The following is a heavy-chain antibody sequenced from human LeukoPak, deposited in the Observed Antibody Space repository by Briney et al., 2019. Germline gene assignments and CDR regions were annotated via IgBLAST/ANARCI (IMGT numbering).Heavy chain of an antibody. J-gene: IGHJ4*02. CDR3: ARHDSCSSTSCYFDY. CDR1: GYSFTSFW. CDR2: IYPGDSDT. D-gene: IGHD2-2*01. V-gene: IGHV5-51*01. Sequence: KPGESLKISCKSSGYSFTSFWIGWVRQMPGKGLEWMGIIYPGDSDTRYSPSFQGQVTISADKSINTAYLQWSSLKASDTAMYYCARHDSCSSTSCYFDYWGQGTLVTVSS.